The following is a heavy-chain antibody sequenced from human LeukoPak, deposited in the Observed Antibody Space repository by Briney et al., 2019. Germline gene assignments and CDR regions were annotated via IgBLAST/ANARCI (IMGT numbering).Heavy chain of an antibody. V-gene: IGHV3-23*01. J-gene: IGHJ1*01. CDR3: AKEIYGDSTGGRFQQ. D-gene: IGHD4-17*01. Sequence: GGSLRLSCAASGFTFSSYAMSWVRQAPGKGLKWVSVISGSGGSTYYADSVKGRFTLSRDNSKNTLYLQLNSLRVEDTAVYYCAKEIYGDSTGGRFQQWGQGTLVTVSS. CDR1: GFTFSSYA. CDR2: ISGSGGST.